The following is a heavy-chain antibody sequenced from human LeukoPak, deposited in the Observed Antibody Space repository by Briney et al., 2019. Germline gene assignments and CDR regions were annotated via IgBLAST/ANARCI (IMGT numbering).Heavy chain of an antibody. CDR3: AREVAAVPPLDY. Sequence: ASVKVSCKASGYTFTSYGISWVRQATGQGLEWMGWISAYNGNTNYAQKLQGRVTMTTDTSTSTAYMELRSLRSDDTAVYYCAREVAAVPPLDYWGQGTLVTVSS. V-gene: IGHV1-18*04. CDR1: GYTFTSYG. D-gene: IGHD6-13*01. CDR2: ISAYNGNT. J-gene: IGHJ4*02.